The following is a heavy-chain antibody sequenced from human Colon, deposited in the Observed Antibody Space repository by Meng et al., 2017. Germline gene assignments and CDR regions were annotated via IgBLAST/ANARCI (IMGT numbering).Heavy chain of an antibody. CDR3: VRQGMTSYSWGY. Sequence: QVQLHQLGPGFLSLSGTRSLTCAVSSGSISSSNWWSWVRQPPGKGLEWIGEISQSGTTYYNPSLKSRVTITGDWSKNQFSLNLNSVTAADTALYYCVRQGMTSYSWGYWGQGTLVTVSS. D-gene: IGHD3-9*01. V-gene: IGHV4-4*02. CDR2: ISQSGTT. J-gene: IGHJ4*02. CDR1: SGSISSSNW.